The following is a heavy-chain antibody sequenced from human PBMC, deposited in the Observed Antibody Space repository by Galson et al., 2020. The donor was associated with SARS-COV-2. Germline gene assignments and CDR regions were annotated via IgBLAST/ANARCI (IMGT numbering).Heavy chain of an antibody. Sequence: GGSLRLSCAASGFTFSSYAMSWVRQAPGKGLEWVSAICSNGARTHYADSVKGRFTISRDNSKSTLYLQMTSLRAEDTALYYCAKEEKNREADAFDIWGQGTMVTVSS. V-gene: IGHV3-23*01. D-gene: IGHD1-26*01. J-gene: IGHJ3*02. CDR1: GFTFSSYA. CDR3: AKEEKNREADAFDI. CDR2: ICSNGART.